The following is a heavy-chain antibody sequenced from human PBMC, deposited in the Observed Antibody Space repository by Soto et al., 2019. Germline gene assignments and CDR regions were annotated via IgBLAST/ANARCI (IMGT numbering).Heavy chain of an antibody. Sequence: EVHLLESGGGLVPPGGSLRLSCAASGFTVTSYAMSWVRQAPGKGLEWVSLVSGTGDSTHYANSVRGRFTISRDDSKATLYLQMSGLRAEDTAVYYCAKDNGNYGSGTFSHWGQGTLVIVSS. V-gene: IGHV3-23*01. CDR3: AKDNGNYGSGTFSH. CDR1: GFTVTSYA. CDR2: VSGTGDST. J-gene: IGHJ4*02. D-gene: IGHD3-10*01.